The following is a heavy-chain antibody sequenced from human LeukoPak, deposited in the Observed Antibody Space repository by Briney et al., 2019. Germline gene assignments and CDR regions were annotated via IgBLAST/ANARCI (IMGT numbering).Heavy chain of an antibody. J-gene: IGHJ4*02. CDR3: ARHKMGTTRLYYFDY. V-gene: IGHV4-39*01. CDR2: IYYSGTT. CDR1: GGSISSSSYY. D-gene: IGHD1-26*01. Sequence: SETLSLTCTVSGGSISSSSYYWGWIRQPPGKGLEWIGTIYYSGTTYYNPSLESRVTISVDTSKNQFSLKLTSVTAADTAVYYCARHKMGTTRLYYFDYWGQGTLVTVPS.